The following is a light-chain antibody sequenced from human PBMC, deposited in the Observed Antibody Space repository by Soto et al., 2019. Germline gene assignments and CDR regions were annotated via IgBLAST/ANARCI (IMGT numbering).Light chain of an antibody. CDR1: SSDVGGYNY. Sequence: QSALTQPRSVSGSPGQSVTISCTGTSSDVGGYNYVSWYQQHPGKAPKLXXXXXXXXXXXXXDRFSGSKSGNTASLTISGXXXXXXXXXXCCSYAGSHFLFGGGTKLTVL. CDR2: XXX. J-gene: IGLJ2*01. CDR3: CSYAGSHFL. V-gene: IGLV2-11*01.